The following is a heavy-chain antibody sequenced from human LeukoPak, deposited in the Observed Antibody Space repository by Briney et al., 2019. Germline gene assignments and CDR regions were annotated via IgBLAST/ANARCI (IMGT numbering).Heavy chain of an antibody. CDR2: ISAYNGNT. Sequence: GASVKVSCKASGYTFTSYGISWVRQAPGQGLEWMGWISAYNGNTNYAQKLQGRVTMTTDTSTSTAYMELRSLRSEDTAVYYCARGALVGPMSWNWFDPWGQGTLVTVSS. D-gene: IGHD2-8*02. CDR3: ARGALVGPMSWNWFDP. J-gene: IGHJ5*02. V-gene: IGHV1-18*01. CDR1: GYTFTSYG.